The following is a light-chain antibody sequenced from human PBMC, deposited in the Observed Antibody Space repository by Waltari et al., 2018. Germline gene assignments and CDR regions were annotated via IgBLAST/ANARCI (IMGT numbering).Light chain of an antibody. CDR1: QSIDTW. CDR3: QQYNYYPVT. V-gene: IGKV1-5*03. Sequence: DIQVTQSPSTRSASVGDRVTIACRASQSIDTWLAWYQQKPGKAPKLLIYKASHLESGVPLRFSGSGSGTEFTLTINSLQPDDFATYYCQQYNYYPVTYGQWTKLEI. CDR2: KAS. J-gene: IGKJ2*01.